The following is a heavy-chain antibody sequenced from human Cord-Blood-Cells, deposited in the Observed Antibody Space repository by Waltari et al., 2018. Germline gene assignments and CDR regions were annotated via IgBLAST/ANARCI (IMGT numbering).Heavy chain of an antibody. CDR2: TYYRSKWYN. D-gene: IGHD3-10*01. CDR1: GDSVSRNSAA. J-gene: IGHJ4*02. Sequence: QVQLQQSGPGLVKPSQTLSLTCAISGDSVSRNSAAWNWIRQSPSRVLEWLGRTYYRSKWYNDYAVSVKSRITINPDTSKNQFSLQLNSVTPEDTAVYYCARDFRAPGRLSGSYDYWGQGTLVTVSS. V-gene: IGHV6-1*01. CDR3: ARDFRAPGRLSGSYDY.